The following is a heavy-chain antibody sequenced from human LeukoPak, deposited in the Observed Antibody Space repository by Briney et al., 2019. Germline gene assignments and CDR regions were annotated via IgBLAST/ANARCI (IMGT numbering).Heavy chain of an antibody. CDR1: GGSISSGSYY. CDR3: ARVEGSTIFGVVEAFDI. D-gene: IGHD3-3*01. CDR2: IYTSGST. V-gene: IGHV4-61*02. Sequence: PSQTLSLTCTVSGGSISSGSYYWSWIRQPAGKGLEWIGRIYTSGSTNYNPSLKSRVTISVDTSKNQFSLKLSSVTAADTAVYYCARVEGSTIFGVVEAFDIWGRGTMVTVSS. J-gene: IGHJ3*02.